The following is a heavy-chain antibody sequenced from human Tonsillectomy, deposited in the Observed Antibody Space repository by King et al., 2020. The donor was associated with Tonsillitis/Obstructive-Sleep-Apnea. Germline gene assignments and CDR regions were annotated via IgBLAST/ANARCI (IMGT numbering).Heavy chain of an antibody. CDR2: IYYSGST. V-gene: IGHV4-61*01. CDR3: ARVPGAGLRWFDP. D-gene: IGHD3-10*01. J-gene: IGHJ5*02. Sequence: QLQDSGPGLVKPSETLSLTCTVSGGSVSSGSDYWSGYRQPPGKGLVWLGYIYYSGSTNYNPSLKSRGTISVDTSENQFSLKLSSVTAADTAVYYCARVPGAGLRWFDPWGQGTRVTVSS. CDR1: GGSVSSGSDY.